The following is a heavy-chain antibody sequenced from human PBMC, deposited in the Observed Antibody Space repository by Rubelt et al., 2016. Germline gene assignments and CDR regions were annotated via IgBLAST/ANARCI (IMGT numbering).Heavy chain of an antibody. D-gene: IGHD2-15*01. J-gene: IGHJ4*02. Sequence: QVQLVQSGPEVKEPGSSVKVSCKASGGTFSSNSIAWVRQAPGQGLEWMGWINPNSGGAHYAQKFQDRVTMTRDTSISTAYMELSRLRSDDTAVYYCVRDGSLDDWGQGTLVTVSS. V-gene: IGHV1-2*02. CDR3: VRDGSLDD. CDR1: GGTFSSNS. CDR2: INPNSGGA.